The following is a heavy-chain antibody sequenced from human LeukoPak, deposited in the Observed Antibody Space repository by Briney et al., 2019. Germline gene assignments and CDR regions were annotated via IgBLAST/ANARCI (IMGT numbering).Heavy chain of an antibody. V-gene: IGHV1-2*02. CDR2: INPDSGGT. Sequence: PGASVKVSCKASGYSFTAYYIHWVRQAPGQGLEWMGWINPDSGGTNFAQKFQGRVIMTRDTSISTIYLQVSRLTSKDTAVYYCARDAISRGMIDYWGQGTLVTVSS. J-gene: IGHJ4*02. D-gene: IGHD3-10*01. CDR3: ARDAISRGMIDY. CDR1: GYSFTAYY.